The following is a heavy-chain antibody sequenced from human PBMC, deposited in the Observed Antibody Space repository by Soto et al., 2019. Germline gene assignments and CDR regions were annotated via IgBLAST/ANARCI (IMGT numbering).Heavy chain of an antibody. CDR3: ARCAPRDSSGLYFDF. CDR1: GGSFIGYY. CDR2: INQSGTT. D-gene: IGHD6-19*01. J-gene: IGHJ4*02. V-gene: IGHV4-34*01. Sequence: SETLSLTCAVYGGSFIGYYWNWVRQPPGKGLEWIGEINQSGTTNYNPSLKSRVTISIATSKNQFSLKLSSLIATDTAVYYCARCAPRDSSGLYFDFWGQGCLVTVSS.